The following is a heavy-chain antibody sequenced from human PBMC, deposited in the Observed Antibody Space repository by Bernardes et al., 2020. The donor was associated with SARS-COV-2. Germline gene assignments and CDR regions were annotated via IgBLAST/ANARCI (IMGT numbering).Heavy chain of an antibody. D-gene: IGHD6-19*01. V-gene: IGHV5-51*01. CDR3: ARHKYLPTKGVAAYYYYYMDV. Sequence: GESLKISCKGSGYSFTSYWIGWVRQMPGKGLEWMGIIYPGDSDTRYSPSFQGQVTISADKSISTAYLQWSSLKASDTAMYYCARHKYLPTKGVAAYYYYYMDVWGKGTTVTVSS. CDR1: GYSFTSYW. CDR2: IYPGDSDT. J-gene: IGHJ6*03.